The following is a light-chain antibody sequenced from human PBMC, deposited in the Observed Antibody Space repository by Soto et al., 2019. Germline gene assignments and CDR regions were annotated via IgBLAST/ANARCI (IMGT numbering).Light chain of an antibody. CDR3: SSYAGSNNFGV. CDR1: SSDVGVYNY. J-gene: IGLJ2*01. Sequence: QSALTQPPSVSGSPGQSVTISCTGTSSDVGVYNYVSWYQHQPDKAPKLMIYEVTKRPSGVPDRFSGSKSGNTASLTVSGLQAEDEADYYCSSYAGSNNFGVFGGGTQLTVL. CDR2: EVT. V-gene: IGLV2-8*01.